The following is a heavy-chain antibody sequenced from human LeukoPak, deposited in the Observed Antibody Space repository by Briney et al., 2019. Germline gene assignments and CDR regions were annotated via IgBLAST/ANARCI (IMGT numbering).Heavy chain of an antibody. J-gene: IGHJ4*02. D-gene: IGHD6-13*01. CDR1: GFTFSSYN. V-gene: IGHV3-48*02. CDR2: ISSTGNTI. CDR3: ARGSGSSWYVHYYFDY. Sequence: PTGGSLRLSCAASGFTFSSYNMNWVRQAPGMGLERVSFISSTGNTIYYADSVKGRFTISRDNAKNSLYLRMNSLTDEDTAVYYCARGSGSSWYVHYYFDYWGQGTLVTVSS.